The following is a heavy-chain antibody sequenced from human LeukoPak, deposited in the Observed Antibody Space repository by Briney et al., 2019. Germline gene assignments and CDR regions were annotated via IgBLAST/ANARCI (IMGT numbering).Heavy chain of an antibody. J-gene: IGHJ2*01. D-gene: IGHD4-11*01. CDR3: AKDPSLTRGWYFDL. CDR2: ISDSGGST. CDR1: GFTFSSYG. V-gene: IGHV3-23*01. Sequence: GGSLRLSCAASGFTFSSYGMSWVRQAPGKGLEWVSAISDSGGSTNYADSVKGRFTISRDNSKNTLYMRMNSLRAEDTAVYYCAKDPSLTRGWYFDLWGRGTLVTVSS.